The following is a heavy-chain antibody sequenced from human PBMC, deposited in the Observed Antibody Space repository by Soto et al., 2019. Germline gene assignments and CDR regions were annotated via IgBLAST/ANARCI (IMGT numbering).Heavy chain of an antibody. CDR2: IYWDDDK. V-gene: IGHV2-5*02. CDR3: AHSNLYDILTGYYFFHH. J-gene: IGHJ1*01. D-gene: IGHD3-9*01. CDR1: GFSLSTRGVG. Sequence: SGPTLVNPTQTLTLTRTFSGFSLSTRGVGVGWIRQPPGKALEWLALIYWDDDKRYSPSLKSRLTITKDTSKNQVVLTMTNMDPVDTATYYCAHSNLYDILTGYYFFHHWGQGTLVTVSS.